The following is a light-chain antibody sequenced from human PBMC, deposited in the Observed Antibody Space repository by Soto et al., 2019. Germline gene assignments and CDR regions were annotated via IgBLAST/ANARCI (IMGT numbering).Light chain of an antibody. V-gene: IGKV3-20*01. CDR2: GAS. CDR3: QHYGRSRLT. Sequence: IVLTQSPGTLSLSPGERATLSCRASQCVHRNYLAWYQQKPGQPPRLLIYGASTRATGIPDRFSGSGSGTDFTLTISRLEPEDFALYYCQHYGRSRLTFGGGAKVEIK. J-gene: IGKJ4*01. CDR1: QCVHRNY.